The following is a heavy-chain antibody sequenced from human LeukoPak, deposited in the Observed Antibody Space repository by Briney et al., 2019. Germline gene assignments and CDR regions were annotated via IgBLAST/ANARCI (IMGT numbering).Heavy chain of an antibody. J-gene: IGHJ4*02. CDR3: ARGLYNSRHFDY. CDR2: INPNSGGT. V-gene: IGHV1-2*02. D-gene: IGHD3-3*01. CDR1: GYTFTGYC. Sequence: GASVKVSCKASGYTFTGYCMHWVRQAPGQGLEWMGIINPNSGGTSYAQKFQGRVTMTRDTSISTVYMELSRLRSDDTAVYYCARGLYNSRHFDYWGQGTLVAVSS.